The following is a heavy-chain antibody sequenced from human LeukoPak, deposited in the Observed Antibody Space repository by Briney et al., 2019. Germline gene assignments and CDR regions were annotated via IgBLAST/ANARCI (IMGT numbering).Heavy chain of an antibody. J-gene: IGHJ6*02. CDR3: ARDLWVQYYYYGTDV. CDR1: GGTFSSYA. D-gene: IGHD1-26*01. CDR2: IIPIFGTA. V-gene: IGHV1-69*13. Sequence: WASVKVSCKASGGTFSSYAISWVRQAPGQGLEWMGGIIPIFGTANYAQKFQGRVTITADESTSTAYMELSSLRSEDTAVYYCARDLWVQYYYYGTDVWGQGTTVTVSS.